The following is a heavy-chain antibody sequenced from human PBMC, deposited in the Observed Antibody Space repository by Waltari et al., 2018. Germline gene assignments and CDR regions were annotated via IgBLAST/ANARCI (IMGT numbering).Heavy chain of an antibody. D-gene: IGHD5-18*01. J-gene: IGHJ4*02. CDR3: ARDTPGTAMPN. V-gene: IGHV3-53*01. Sequence: EVQLVESGGGLIQPGGSLRLSCAASGFTVSSNYMSWVRQAPGKGLGWVSVIYSGGSTYYADSVKGRFTISRDNSKNTLYLQMNSLRAEDTAVYYCARDTPGTAMPNWGQGTLVTVSS. CDR2: IYSGGST. CDR1: GFTVSSNY.